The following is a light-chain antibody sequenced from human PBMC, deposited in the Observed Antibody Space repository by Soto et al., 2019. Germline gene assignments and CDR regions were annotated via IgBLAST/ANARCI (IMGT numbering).Light chain of an antibody. Sequence: DFVMTQSPDSLAVSLGERATVNCKSSQSVLSSSNNQNYLAWYQQKPGQPPRLLIYWASTRAAGVPDRFSGSGSGTDFTLTISSLQAEDVAVYYCQQYFGSPPNTFGQGTKLEIK. CDR2: WAS. J-gene: IGKJ2*01. V-gene: IGKV4-1*01. CDR3: QQYFGSPPNT. CDR1: QSVLSSSNNQNY.